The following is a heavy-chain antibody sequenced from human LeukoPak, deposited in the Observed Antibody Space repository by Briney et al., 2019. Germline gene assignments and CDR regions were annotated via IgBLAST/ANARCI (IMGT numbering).Heavy chain of an antibody. CDR2: ISYDGSSK. CDR3: AKSARVAALVTTHDY. CDR1: GFSFSNYG. D-gene: IGHD4-17*01. J-gene: IGHJ4*02. V-gene: IGHV3-30*18. Sequence: GGSLRLSCAASGFSFSNYGMHWVRQAPGKGLEWVAVISYDGSSKYYVDSVKGRFSISRDNSKNTVYLQMNSLRAEDTAVYYCAKSARVAALVTTHDYWGQGTLVTVSS.